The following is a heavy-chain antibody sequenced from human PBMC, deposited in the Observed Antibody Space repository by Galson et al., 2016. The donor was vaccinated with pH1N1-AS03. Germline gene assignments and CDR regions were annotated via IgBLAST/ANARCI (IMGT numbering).Heavy chain of an antibody. V-gene: IGHV3-7*01. CDR1: GFTFSSYW. D-gene: IGHD4-23*01. CDR2: IKQDGSVE. CDR3: ARAVGGGDSF. Sequence: SLRLSCAASGFTFSSYWMTWVRQAPGKGLEWVANIKQDGSVEYYVDSVKGRFTISRDNAKNSLYRQMNSLRDEDTAVYYCARAVGGGDSFWGQGTLVTASA. J-gene: IGHJ4*02.